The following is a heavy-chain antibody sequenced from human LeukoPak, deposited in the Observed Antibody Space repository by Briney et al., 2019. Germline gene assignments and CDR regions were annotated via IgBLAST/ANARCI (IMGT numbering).Heavy chain of an antibody. D-gene: IGHD1-7*01. CDR2: INSDGSTI. V-gene: IGHV3-74*01. Sequence: PGGSLRLSCAGSGFIFSSTWMHWVRRAPGEGLVWVSRINSDGSTINYADSVKGRLTISRDNAKNTLYLQMNSLRVEDTALYFCATAGNYRFDYWGQGTLVTVSS. CDR3: ATAGNYRFDY. J-gene: IGHJ4*02. CDR1: GFIFSSTW.